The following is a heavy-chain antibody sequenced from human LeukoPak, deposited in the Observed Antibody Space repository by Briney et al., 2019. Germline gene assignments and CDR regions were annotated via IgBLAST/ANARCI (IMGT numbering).Heavy chain of an antibody. D-gene: IGHD2-2*01. CDR1: GFTFSSYA. CDR2: INQDGSEK. V-gene: IGHV3-7*03. J-gene: IGHJ5*02. CDR3: ARRYCSSTSCPNWFDP. Sequence: GGSLRLSCAASGFTFSSYAMSWVRQAPGKGLEWVANINQDGSEKYYVDSVKGRFTISRDNAKNSLYPQMNSLRAEDTAVYYCARRYCSSTSCPNWFDPWGQGTLVTVSS.